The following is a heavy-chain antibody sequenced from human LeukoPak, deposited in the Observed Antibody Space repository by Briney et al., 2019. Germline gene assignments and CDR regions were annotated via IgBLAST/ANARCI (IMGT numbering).Heavy chain of an antibody. CDR3: ARGRGYYGPYYFDY. J-gene: IGHJ4*02. D-gene: IGHD3-10*01. V-gene: IGHV4-59*01. CDR1: GGSISSYY. CDR2: IYYSGST. Sequence: PSETLSLTCTVSGGSISSYYWSWIRQPPGKGLEWIGYIYYSGSTNYNPSLKSRVTISVDTSKSQFSLKLSSVTAADTAVYYCARGRGYYGPYYFDYWGQGTLSPSPQ.